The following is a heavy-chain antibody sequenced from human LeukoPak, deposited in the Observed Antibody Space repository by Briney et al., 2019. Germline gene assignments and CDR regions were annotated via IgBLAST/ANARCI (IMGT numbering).Heavy chain of an antibody. CDR1: GGSISSSTYY. CDR2: IYYSGST. Sequence: SETLSLTCTVSGGSISSSTYYWGWIRQPPGKGLEWVGSIYYSGSTYYNPSLKSRVTISVDTSKNQFSLKLSSVTAADTAVYYCARHETYYYDSSAPPVFDIWGQGTMVTVSS. D-gene: IGHD3-22*01. CDR3: ARHETYYYDSSAPPVFDI. V-gene: IGHV4-39*01. J-gene: IGHJ3*02.